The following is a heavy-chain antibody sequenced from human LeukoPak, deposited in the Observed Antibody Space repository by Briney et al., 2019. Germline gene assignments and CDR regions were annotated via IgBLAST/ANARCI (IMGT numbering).Heavy chain of an antibody. CDR1: GGSLSDYY. CDR3: ARKGKYGSGSYYPYPFDY. D-gene: IGHD3-10*01. CDR2: INHSGST. Sequence: SSETLSLTCGVYGGSLSDYYWSWIRQPPGKGLEWIGEINHSGSTNYNPSLKSRVTISEDTSKNQFSLKLSSVTAADTAVYYCARKGKYGSGSYYPYPFDYWGQGTLVTVSS. V-gene: IGHV4-34*01. J-gene: IGHJ4*02.